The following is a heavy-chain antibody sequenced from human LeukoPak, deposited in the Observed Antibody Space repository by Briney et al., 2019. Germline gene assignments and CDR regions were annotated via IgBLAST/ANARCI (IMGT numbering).Heavy chain of an antibody. CDR2: IKQDGSDQ. CDR3: ARRLDRSGLSGY. V-gene: IGHV3-7*01. D-gene: IGHD3-10*01. CDR1: GLTFSTAY. J-gene: IGHJ4*02. Sequence: GGSLRLSRAVSGLTFSTAYMSWVRQAPGKGLEWVANIKQDGSDQYYVDSVKGRFTISRDNAKNSLYLQMNSLRGEDTAIYYCARRLDRSGLSGYWGQGTLVTVSS.